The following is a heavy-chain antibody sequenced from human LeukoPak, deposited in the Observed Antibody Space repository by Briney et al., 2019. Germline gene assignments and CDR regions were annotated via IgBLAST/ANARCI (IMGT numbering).Heavy chain of an antibody. J-gene: IGHJ6*02. Sequence: GGSLRLSCAGSGFTFSNAWMNWVRQAPGKGLEWVGRIKTKTDGGTTDYAAPVKGRFTISRDDSKNTLYLQMNSLKTEDTAVYYCTTDLVGATDFYYGMDVWGQGTTVTVSS. CDR3: TTDLVGATDFYYGMDV. CDR2: IKTKTDGGTT. CDR1: GFTFSNAW. D-gene: IGHD1-26*01. V-gene: IGHV3-15*07.